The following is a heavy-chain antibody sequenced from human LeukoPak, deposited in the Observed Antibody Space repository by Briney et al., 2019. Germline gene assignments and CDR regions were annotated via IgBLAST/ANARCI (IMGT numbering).Heavy chain of an antibody. CDR1: GYSFTSYW. J-gene: IGHJ3*02. CDR3: ARQVVGTRMAHDAFDI. Sequence: GESLKISCKGSGYSFTSYWIGWVRQMLGKGLEWMGIIYPGDSDTRYSPSFQGQVTISADKSISTAYLQWSSLKASDTAMYYCARQVVGTRMAHDAFDIWGQGTMVTVSS. V-gene: IGHV5-51*01. CDR2: IYPGDSDT. D-gene: IGHD1-26*01.